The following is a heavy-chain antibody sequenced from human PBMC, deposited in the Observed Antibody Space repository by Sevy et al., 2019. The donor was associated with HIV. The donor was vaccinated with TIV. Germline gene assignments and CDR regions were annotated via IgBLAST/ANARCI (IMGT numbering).Heavy chain of an antibody. J-gene: IGHJ5*02. CDR3: ARCAGRYCSGGSSWFDP. CDR1: GGTFSSYA. CDR2: IIPIFGTA. V-gene: IGHV1-69*06. D-gene: IGHD2-15*01. Sequence: ASVKVSCKASGGTFSSYAISWVRQAPGQGLEWMGGIIPIFGTANYAQKFQGRVTITADKSTSTAYMELGSLRSEDTAVYYCARCAGRYCSGGSSWFDPWGQGTLVTVSS.